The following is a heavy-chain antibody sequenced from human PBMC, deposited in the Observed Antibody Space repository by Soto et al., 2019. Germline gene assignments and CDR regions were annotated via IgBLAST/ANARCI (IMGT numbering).Heavy chain of an antibody. V-gene: IGHV3-33*01. J-gene: IGHJ3*01. CDR3: VRGGSVAGAFDF. Sequence: QVQLVESGGGVVQPGRSLRLSCAASGFTFSHYAFHWIRQAPGKGLEWVAVIFDDGIKKFYPDSVRGRFTISRDDSENTLFLRMSSVTAEDTAIYYCVRGGSVAGAFDFWGQGTMVTVSS. CDR1: GFTFSHYA. CDR2: IFDDGIKK. D-gene: IGHD3-16*01.